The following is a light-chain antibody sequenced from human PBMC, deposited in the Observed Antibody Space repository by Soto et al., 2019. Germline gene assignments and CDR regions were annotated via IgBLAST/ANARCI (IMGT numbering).Light chain of an antibody. CDR3: AAWDDSLNGLV. CDR2: NNN. CDR1: SSNIGSNT. V-gene: IGLV1-44*01. Sequence: QSVPTQPPSASRTPGQRVTISCSGSSSNIGSNTVNWYQQLPGTAPKLLIYNNNQRPSGVPDRFSGSKSGTSASLAISGLQSEDEADYYCAAWDDSLNGLVFGTGTKLTVL. J-gene: IGLJ1*01.